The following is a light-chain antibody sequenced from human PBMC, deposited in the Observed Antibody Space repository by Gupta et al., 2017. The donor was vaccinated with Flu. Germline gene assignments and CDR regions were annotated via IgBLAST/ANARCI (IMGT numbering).Light chain of an antibody. CDR2: GAS. J-gene: IGKJ2*01. V-gene: IGKV3-20*01. CDR3: QQYGSSPNT. Sequence: GTLSLAPGERATRSCSASQSVSSSYLAWYQQKPGQAPRLLIYGASSRATGIPDRFSGSGSGTDFTLTISRLEPEDFAVYYCQQYGSSPNTFGQGTKLEIK. CDR1: QSVSSSY.